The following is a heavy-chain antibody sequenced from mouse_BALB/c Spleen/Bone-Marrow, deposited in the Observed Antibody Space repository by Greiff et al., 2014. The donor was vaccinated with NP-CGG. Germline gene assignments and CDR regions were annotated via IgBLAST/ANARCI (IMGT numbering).Heavy chain of an antibody. CDR2: IGTGRGT. D-gene: IGHD2-1*01. Sequence: VQLQQSGPGLVAPSQSLSITCTVSGFSLKNYGVHWVRQPPGKGLGWLGVIGTGRGTNYNSALMSRLSISKDNSKSQVFLKMNSLQTDDTAMYYCARDRAYGNWYFDVWGAGTTVTVSS. CDR3: ARDRAYGNWYFDV. V-gene: IGHV2-9*02. J-gene: IGHJ1*01. CDR1: GFSLKNYG.